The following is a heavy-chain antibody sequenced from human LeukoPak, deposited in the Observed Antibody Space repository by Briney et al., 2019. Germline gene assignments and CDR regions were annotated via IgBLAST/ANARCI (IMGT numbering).Heavy chain of an antibody. J-gene: IGHJ4*02. Sequence: RGESLKISCEGSGYSFTSYWIAWVRQMPGKGLGWMGIIYPGDSDTRYSPSFQGQVTISADKSITTAYLQWSSLEASDTAMYYCARLDSSGYYSCDYWGQGTLVTVSS. CDR1: GYSFTSYW. CDR2: IYPGDSDT. CDR3: ARLDSSGYYSCDY. D-gene: IGHD3-22*01. V-gene: IGHV5-51*01.